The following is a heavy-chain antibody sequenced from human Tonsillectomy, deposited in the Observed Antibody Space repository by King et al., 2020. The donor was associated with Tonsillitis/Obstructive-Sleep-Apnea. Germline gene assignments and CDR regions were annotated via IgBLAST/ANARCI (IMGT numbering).Heavy chain of an antibody. J-gene: IGHJ4*02. CDR1: GGSTSSYY. V-gene: IGHV4-59*01. CDR3: ARVDSSGYYSFDY. D-gene: IGHD3-22*01. Sequence: QLQESGPGLVKPSETLSLTCTVSGGSTSSYYWSWIRQPPGKGLEWIGYIYYSGSTNYNPSLKSRVTISVDTSKNQFSLKLSSVTAADTAVYYCARVDSSGYYSFDYWGQGTLVTVSS. CDR2: IYYSGST.